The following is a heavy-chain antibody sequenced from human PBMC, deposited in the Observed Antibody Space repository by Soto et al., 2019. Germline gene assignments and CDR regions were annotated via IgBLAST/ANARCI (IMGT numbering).Heavy chain of an antibody. D-gene: IGHD3-3*02. Sequence: EVQLVESGGGLVQPGGSLRLSCAASGFTFSDYDMHWVRQVKGKGLEWVSAISTAGATFYSDSVKGRFTISRENARNSLYLQIRRLRAGATAVYYCAIERDSFSIPWQELHYCGRGTRVTVSS. J-gene: IGHJ4*02. CDR2: ISTAGAT. CDR1: GFTFSDYD. CDR3: AIERDSFSIPWQELHY. V-gene: IGHV3-13*01.